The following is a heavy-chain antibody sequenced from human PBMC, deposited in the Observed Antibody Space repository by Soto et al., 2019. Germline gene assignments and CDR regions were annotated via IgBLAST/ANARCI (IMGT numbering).Heavy chain of an antibody. D-gene: IGHD1-20*01. CDR2: ISWNSGSI. J-gene: IGHJ6*03. CDR3: AKEYNSGYYYYMDV. Sequence: PGGSLRLSCAASGFTFDDYAMHWVRQAPGKGLEWVSGISWNSGSIGYADSVKGRFTISRDNAKNSLYLQMNSLRAEDTALYYCAKEYNSGYYYYMDVWGKGTTVTVSS. V-gene: IGHV3-9*01. CDR1: GFTFDDYA.